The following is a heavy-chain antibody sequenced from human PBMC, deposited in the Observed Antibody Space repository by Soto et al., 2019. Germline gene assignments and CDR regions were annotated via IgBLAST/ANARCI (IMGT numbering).Heavy chain of an antibody. V-gene: IGHV1-3*01. D-gene: IGHD2-2*01. Sequence: ASLKVSCTASAYTFTSYAMHWVRQAPGQRLEWMGWINAGNGNTKYSQKFQGRVTITRDTSASTAYMELSSLRSEDTAVYYCASSEPAAPYHYFDYWGQGTLVTVSS. CDR1: AYTFTSYA. CDR2: INAGNGNT. CDR3: ASSEPAAPYHYFDY. J-gene: IGHJ4*02.